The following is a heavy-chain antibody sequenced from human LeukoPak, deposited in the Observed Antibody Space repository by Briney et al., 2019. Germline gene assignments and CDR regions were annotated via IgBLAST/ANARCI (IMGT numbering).Heavy chain of an antibody. Sequence: PGGSLRLSCAASGFMFSSNRMSWVRLAPGKGLEWMAIINPGDSDTRYSPSFQGQVTISADKSISTVYLQWGSLKASDTAMYYCARQPGAGWFDPWGQGTLVTVSS. CDR3: ARQPGAGWFDP. J-gene: IGHJ5*02. D-gene: IGHD3-10*01. V-gene: IGHV5-51*01. CDR2: INPGDSDT. CDR1: GFMFSSNR.